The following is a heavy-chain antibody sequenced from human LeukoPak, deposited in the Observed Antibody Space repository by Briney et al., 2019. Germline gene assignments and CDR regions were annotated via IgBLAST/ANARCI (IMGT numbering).Heavy chain of an antibody. D-gene: IGHD6-19*01. Sequence: ASVTVSCTSSGDTFTNYHMHWVRQAPGQGLEWMGIINPSGYRTSNAQKFQGRLTMTRDTSTITVYMELSSLRSEDTAVYYCAREVGGRVDYWGQGTLVTVSS. V-gene: IGHV1-46*01. CDR3: AREVGGRVDY. CDR2: INPSGYRT. J-gene: IGHJ4*02. CDR1: GDTFTNYH.